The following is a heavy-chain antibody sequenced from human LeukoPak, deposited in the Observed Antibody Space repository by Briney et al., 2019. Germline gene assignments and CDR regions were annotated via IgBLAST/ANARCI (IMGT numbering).Heavy chain of an antibody. Sequence: SETLSLTCTVSGTSINTYSWSWIRQTPGKGLEWIGYVYASGDYNSGINTYNPSLESRVTITVDTSKNQFSLKLSSVTAADTAVYYCARGQQQLVRYYYYYMDVWGKGTTVTVSS. CDR1: GTSINTYS. CDR2: VYASGDYNSGIN. D-gene: IGHD6-13*01. V-gene: IGHV4-59*12. J-gene: IGHJ6*03. CDR3: ARGQQQLVRYYYYYMDV.